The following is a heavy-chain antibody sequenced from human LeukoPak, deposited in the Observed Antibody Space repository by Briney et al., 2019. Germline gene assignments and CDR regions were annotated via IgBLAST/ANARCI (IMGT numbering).Heavy chain of an antibody. D-gene: IGHD1-26*01. V-gene: IGHV4-59*01. J-gene: IGHJ6*04. Sequence: SETQSLSCTVPGGSIRNYHWSWIRQPPGKGLEWIGYIYYSGSTNYNPSLKSRVAISVDTSKNQFSLKLSSVTAADTAVYYCARDLGYEGAYYYGMDVWGKGTTVTVSS. CDR1: GGSIRNYH. CDR3: ARDLGYEGAYYYGMDV. CDR2: IYYSGST.